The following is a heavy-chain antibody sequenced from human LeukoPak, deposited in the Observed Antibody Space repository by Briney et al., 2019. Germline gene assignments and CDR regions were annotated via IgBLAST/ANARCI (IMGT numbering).Heavy chain of an antibody. CDR1: GGSFSGYY. Sequence: SETLSLTCAVYGGSFSGYYWSWIRQPPGKGLEWIGEINHSGSTNYNPSLKSRVTISVDTSKNQFSLKLSSVTAADMAVYYCAIAAAGKCDYWGQGTLVAVSS. CDR2: INHSGST. V-gene: IGHV4-34*01. J-gene: IGHJ4*02. D-gene: IGHD6-13*01. CDR3: AIAAAGKCDY.